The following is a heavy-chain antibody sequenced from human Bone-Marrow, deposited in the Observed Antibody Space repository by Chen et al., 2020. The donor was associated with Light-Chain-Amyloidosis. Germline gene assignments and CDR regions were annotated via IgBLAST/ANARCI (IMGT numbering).Heavy chain of an antibody. J-gene: IGHJ4*02. D-gene: IGHD7-27*01. CDR3: AKVNWGEQVGC. Sequence: ESGGGLEQPGGSLRLSCAASGFTFSSHYMSWVRQAPGKGLEWVSGISERGDKTFYADSVKGRFTVSGDNSKNTLYLQMNSLRVEDTAVYYCAKVNWGEQVGCWGQGTLVTVSS. CDR1: GFTFSSHY. V-gene: IGHV3-23*01. CDR2: ISERGDKT.